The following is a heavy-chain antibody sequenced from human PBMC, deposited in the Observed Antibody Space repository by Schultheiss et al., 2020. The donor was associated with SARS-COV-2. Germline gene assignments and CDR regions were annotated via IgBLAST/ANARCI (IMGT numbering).Heavy chain of an antibody. D-gene: IGHD1-1*01. J-gene: IGHJ4*02. CDR1: GFTFSSYG. V-gene: IGHV3-33*01. CDR2: IWYDGSNK. Sequence: GGSLRLSCAASGFTFSSYGMHWVRQAPGKGLEWVAVIWYDGSNKYYADSVKGRFTISRDNSKNTLYLQMNSLRAEDTAVYYCTTALATGLYNFFDYWGQGTLVTVSS. CDR3: TTALATGLYNFFDY.